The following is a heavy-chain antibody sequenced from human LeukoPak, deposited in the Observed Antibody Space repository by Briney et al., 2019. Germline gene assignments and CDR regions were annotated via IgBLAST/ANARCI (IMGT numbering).Heavy chain of an antibody. CDR3: ARESPRCSGGSCYPWFDP. CDR1: GYSISSGYY. Sequence: SETLSLTCTVSGYSISSGYYWSWIRQPPGKGLEWIGYIYYSGSTYYNPSLKSRVTISVDTSKNQFSLKLSSVTAADTAVYYCARESPRCSGGSCYPWFDPWGQGTLVTVSS. J-gene: IGHJ5*02. CDR2: IYYSGST. V-gene: IGHV4-30-4*08. D-gene: IGHD2-15*01.